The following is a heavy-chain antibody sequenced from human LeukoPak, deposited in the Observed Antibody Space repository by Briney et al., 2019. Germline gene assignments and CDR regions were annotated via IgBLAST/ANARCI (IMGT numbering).Heavy chain of an antibody. D-gene: IGHD3-16*02. J-gene: IGHJ4*02. Sequence: GGSLRLSCAASGFTFSSFWMSWVRPAPGKGLEWVANIKQNGSEKYFVDCVKGRFTISTDNAKNSLYMQMNSLRDEETAVYYCARDSGGVAYDYVWGSYRYTFDYWGQGTLVTVSS. V-gene: IGHV3-7*01. CDR3: ARDSGGVAYDYVWGSYRYTFDY. CDR1: GFTFSSFW. CDR2: IKQNGSEK.